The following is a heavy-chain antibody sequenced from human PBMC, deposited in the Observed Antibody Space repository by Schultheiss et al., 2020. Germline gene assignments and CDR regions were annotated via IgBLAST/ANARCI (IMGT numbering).Heavy chain of an antibody. V-gene: IGHV4-61*02. J-gene: IGHJ6*03. D-gene: IGHD6-19*01. CDR1: GGSISSGSYY. CDR3: AVSSVALYYYYYMDV. Sequence: SETLSLTCTVSGGSISSGSYYWSWIRQPAGKGLEWIGRIYTSGSTNYNPSLKSRVTISVDTSKNQFSLKLSSVTAADTAVYYCAVSSVALYYYYYMDVWGKGTTVTVSS. CDR2: IYTSGST.